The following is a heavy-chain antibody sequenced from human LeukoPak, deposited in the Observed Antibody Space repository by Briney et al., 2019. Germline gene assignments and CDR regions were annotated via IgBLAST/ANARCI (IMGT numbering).Heavy chain of an antibody. Sequence: PGGSLRLSCVVSGFNFDNFAMHWVRQPLGKGLEWVAVISHDARTKYYADSMKGRITISRDNAKNSLYLQMNSLRAEDTALYYCAKFEGSGSYQDYWGQGTLVTVSS. CDR3: AKFEGSGSYQDY. J-gene: IGHJ4*02. V-gene: IGHV3-30-3*02. CDR1: GFNFDNFA. D-gene: IGHD1-26*01. CDR2: ISHDARTK.